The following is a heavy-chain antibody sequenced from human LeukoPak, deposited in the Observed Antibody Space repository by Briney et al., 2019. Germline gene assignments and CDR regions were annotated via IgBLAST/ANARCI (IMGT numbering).Heavy chain of an antibody. D-gene: IGHD3-10*01. V-gene: IGHV4-34*01. Sequence: PSETLSLTCAVYGGSFSGYYWSWIRQPPGKGLEWIGEINHSGGTNYNPSLKSRVTISVDTSKNQFSLKLSSVTAADTAVYYCARGGFFHSGVDAFDIWGQGTLVTVSS. CDR1: GGSFSGYY. J-gene: IGHJ3*02. CDR2: INHSGGT. CDR3: ARGGFFHSGVDAFDI.